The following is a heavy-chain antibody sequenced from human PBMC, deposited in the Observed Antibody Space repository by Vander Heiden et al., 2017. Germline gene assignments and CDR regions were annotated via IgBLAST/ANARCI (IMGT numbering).Heavy chain of an antibody. CDR3: AKDGPVGYNWNADY. D-gene: IGHD1-20*01. CDR2: IRATSETI. J-gene: IGHJ4*02. CDR1: GFSFSSYS. Sequence: VQLVESGGGLVQPGGSLRLSCAASGFSFSSYSMNWVRQAPGKGVEWVAYIRATSETIYYADSVKGRFTISRDNAKNSLYLQMNSLRDEDTAVYYCAKDGPVGYNWNADYWGQGILVTVSS. V-gene: IGHV3-48*02.